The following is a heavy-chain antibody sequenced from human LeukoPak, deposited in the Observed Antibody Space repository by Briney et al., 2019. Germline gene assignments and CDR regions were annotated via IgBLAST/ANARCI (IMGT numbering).Heavy chain of an antibody. Sequence: SETLSLTCTVSGDSISSNYWSWIRQPPGKGLEWIGYIYYSGSTKYNPSLKSRVTISVDTSKSQFSLKLTSVTAADTAVYYCARLGIGVVPSAMLGDYYFDYWGQGTLVTVSS. CDR2: IYYSGST. V-gene: IGHV4-59*08. CDR1: GDSISSNY. CDR3: ARLGIGVVPSAMLGDYYFDY. J-gene: IGHJ4*02. D-gene: IGHD2-2*01.